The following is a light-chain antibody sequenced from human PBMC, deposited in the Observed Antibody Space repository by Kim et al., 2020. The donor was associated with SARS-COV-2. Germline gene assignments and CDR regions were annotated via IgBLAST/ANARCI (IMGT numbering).Light chain of an antibody. CDR1: SLRGFS. V-gene: IGLV3-19*01. CDR2: GKN. J-gene: IGLJ1*01. CDR3: NSRDSSGDHV. Sequence: SSELTQDHAVSVALGQTVRITCQGASLRGFSPSWYQQKPGQAPVLVIYGKNNRPAGIPDRFSGSSSGDTASLTITGAQAEDEADYYCNSRDSSGDHVFG.